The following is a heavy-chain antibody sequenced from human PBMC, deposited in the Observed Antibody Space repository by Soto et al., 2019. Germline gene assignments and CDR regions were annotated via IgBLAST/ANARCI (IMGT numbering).Heavy chain of an antibody. Sequence: VQLAESGGGLVKPGGALRLSCVASGFTFSDYYMTWIRQAPGKGLEWVSYITSSSADTNYADSVKGRFTISRDNARNSLYLQMNSLRAEDTAIYYCARGRSNDFFDYWGQGTLVTVSS. CDR3: ARGRSNDFFDY. CDR1: GFTFSDYY. J-gene: IGHJ4*02. D-gene: IGHD3-16*01. CDR2: ITSSSADT. V-gene: IGHV3-11*06.